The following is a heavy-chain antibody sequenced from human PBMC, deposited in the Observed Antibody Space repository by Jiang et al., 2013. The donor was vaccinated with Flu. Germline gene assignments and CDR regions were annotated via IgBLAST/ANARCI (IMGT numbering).Heavy chain of an antibody. D-gene: IGHD5-12*01. CDR2: IDPSDSYT. CDR1: GYSFTTYW. V-gene: IGHV5-10-1*01. J-gene: IGHJ5*01. Sequence: GAEVKKPGESLRISCKGSGYSFTTYWISWVRQMPGKGLEWMGRIDPSDSYTNFSPSFQGHVTISADKSISTAYLQWSSLKASDTAIYYCARHVGATIIFDSWGQGTLVTVSS. CDR3: ARHVGATIIFDS.